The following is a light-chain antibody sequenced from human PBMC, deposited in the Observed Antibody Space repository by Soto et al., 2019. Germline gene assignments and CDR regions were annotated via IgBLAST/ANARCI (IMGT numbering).Light chain of an antibody. CDR3: QQYDGSPLT. Sequence: EIVLTQSPGTLSFSPGERATLSFRSSQSVSSSYLAWYQQKPGQAPRLLIYGASSRATGIPDRFSGSGSGTDFTLTISRLEPEDFAVYYCQQYDGSPLTFGGGTKVDIK. CDR2: GAS. J-gene: IGKJ4*01. CDR1: QSVSSSY. V-gene: IGKV3-20*01.